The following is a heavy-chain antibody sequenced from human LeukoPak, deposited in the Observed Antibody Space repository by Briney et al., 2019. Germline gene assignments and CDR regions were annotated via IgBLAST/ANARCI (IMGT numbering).Heavy chain of an antibody. Sequence: SETLSLTCAVYGGSFSGYYWSWIRQPPGQGLEWIGEINHRGSTNYNPSLKSRVTISVDTSKNQFSLKLSSVTAADTAVYYCARGRVSGSGRNYYYYYMDVWGKGTTVTVSS. CDR1: GGSFSGYY. CDR3: ARGRVSGSGRNYYYYYMDV. CDR2: INHRGST. V-gene: IGHV4-34*01. J-gene: IGHJ6*03. D-gene: IGHD3-10*01.